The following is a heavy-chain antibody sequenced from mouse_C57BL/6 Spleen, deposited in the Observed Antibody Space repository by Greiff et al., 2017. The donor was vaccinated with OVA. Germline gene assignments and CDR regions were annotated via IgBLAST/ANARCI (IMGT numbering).Heavy chain of an antibody. D-gene: IGHD1-1*01. J-gene: IGHJ4*01. CDR2: FHPYNDDT. V-gene: IGHV1-47*01. CDR1: GYTFTTYP. CDR3: AVGKTLRYYAMDY. Sequence: LQESGAELVKPGASVKMSCKASGYTFTTYPIEWMKQNHGKSLEWIGNFHPYNDDTKYNEKFKGKATLTVEKSSSTVYLELSRLTSDDSAVYYCAVGKTLRYYAMDYWGQGTSVTVSS.